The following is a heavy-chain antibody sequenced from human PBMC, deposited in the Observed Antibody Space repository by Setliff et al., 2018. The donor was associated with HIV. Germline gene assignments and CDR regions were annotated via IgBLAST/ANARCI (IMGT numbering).Heavy chain of an antibody. CDR2: VNHRGDT. Sequence: SETLSLTCSVSGFSISSGHYWGWIRQSPGKGLEWVGSVNHRGDTYYIASLKSRVTMSVDTSKNQFFLNLASVTASDTTIYYCARQPPLSVLQVWFGDYWGQGMLVTVSS. CDR3: ARQPPLSVLQVWFGDY. V-gene: IGHV4-38-2*02. CDR1: GFSISSGHY. D-gene: IGHD3-10*01. J-gene: IGHJ4*02.